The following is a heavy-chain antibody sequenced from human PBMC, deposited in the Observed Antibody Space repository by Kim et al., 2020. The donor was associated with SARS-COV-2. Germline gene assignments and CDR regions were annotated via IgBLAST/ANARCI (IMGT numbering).Heavy chain of an antibody. J-gene: IGHJ4*02. V-gene: IGHV3-30*01. Sequence: SVKGRFTISRDNSKNTLYLQMNSLRAEDTAVYYCARGGGRITMVQGESDYWGQGTLVTVSS. D-gene: IGHD3-10*01. CDR3: ARGGGRITMVQGESDY.